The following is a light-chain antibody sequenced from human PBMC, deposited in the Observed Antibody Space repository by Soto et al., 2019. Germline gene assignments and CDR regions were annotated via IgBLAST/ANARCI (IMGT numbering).Light chain of an antibody. J-gene: IGKJ1*01. CDR3: QQYNSYSVT. V-gene: IGKV1-5*01. Sequence: DIQMTQPPSTLSASVGDRVTITCRASQSISSWLAWYQQKPGKAPKFLVYDASNLESGVPSRFSGSGSGTEFTLTTSSLQPDDFATYYCQQYNSYSVTFGQGTKVDI. CDR2: DAS. CDR1: QSISSW.